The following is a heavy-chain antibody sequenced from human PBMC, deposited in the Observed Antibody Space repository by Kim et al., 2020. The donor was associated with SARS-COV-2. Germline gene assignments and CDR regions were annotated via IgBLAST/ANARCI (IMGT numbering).Heavy chain of an antibody. CDR3: AKGGDTAMGMVGWFDP. Sequence: SQTLSLTCAISGDSVSSNSAAWNWIRQSPSRGLEWLGRTYYRSKWYNDYAVSVKSRITINPDTSKNQFSLQLNSVTPEDTAVYYCAKGGDTAMGMVGWFDPWGQGTLVTVSS. CDR1: GDSVSSNSAA. D-gene: IGHD5-18*01. J-gene: IGHJ5*02. V-gene: IGHV6-1*01. CDR2: TYYRSKWYN.